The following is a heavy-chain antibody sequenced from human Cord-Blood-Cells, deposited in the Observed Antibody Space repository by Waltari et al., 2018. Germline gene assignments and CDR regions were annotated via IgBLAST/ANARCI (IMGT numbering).Heavy chain of an antibody. CDR2: IYTSGSP. CDR1: GGSISSYY. V-gene: IGHV4-4*07. J-gene: IGHJ2*01. D-gene: IGHD3-10*01. Sequence: QVQLQESGPGLVKPSETLSLTCTVAGGSISSYYWSWLRQPAGKGLEWIGRIYTSGSPNHNPSLKSRVTMSVDTSKNQFSLTLSSVTAADTAVYYCARDPPPYYYGSGSYRYFDLWGRGTLVTVSS. CDR3: ARDPPPYYYGSGSYRYFDL.